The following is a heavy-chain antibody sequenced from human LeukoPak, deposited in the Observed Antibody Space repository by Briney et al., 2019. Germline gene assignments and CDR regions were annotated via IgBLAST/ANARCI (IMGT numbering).Heavy chain of an antibody. V-gene: IGHV3-23*01. J-gene: IGHJ4*02. Sequence: GGSLRLSCAASGFTFSSYAMNWVRQAPGKGLEWVSAITGSGDSTYYADSVKGRFTISRDNSKNTLFLQMNNLRAEDTAIYYCANPYRCGGNSSCDYWGQGTLVTVSS. D-gene: IGHD4-23*01. CDR3: ANPYRCGGNSSCDY. CDR1: GFTFSSYA. CDR2: ITGSGDST.